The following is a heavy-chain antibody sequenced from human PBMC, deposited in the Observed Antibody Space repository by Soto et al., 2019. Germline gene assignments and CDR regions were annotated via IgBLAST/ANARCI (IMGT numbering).Heavy chain of an antibody. CDR1: GFTFSSVA. Sequence: LRLSCAASGFTFSSVAMAWVRQAPGKGLEWVSSITDSGGSTDYADSVKGRFTISRDNSRNTLYLQMNSLRADDTAVYYCAKLYWNPRYFDYWGQGTRVTVSS. J-gene: IGHJ4*02. CDR3: AKLYWNPRYFDY. V-gene: IGHV3-23*01. CDR2: ITDSGGST. D-gene: IGHD1-1*01.